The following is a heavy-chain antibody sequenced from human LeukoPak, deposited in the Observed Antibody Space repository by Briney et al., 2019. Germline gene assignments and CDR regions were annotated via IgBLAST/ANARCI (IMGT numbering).Heavy chain of an antibody. CDR2: IYYRGTT. Sequence: PSETLSLTCTVSNGSISSRSYYWGWIRQPPGKGLEWIGSIYYRGTTYYNPSLKSRVTISVDTSKNQFSLKLSSVTAADTAVYYCARVSRMDLFDYWGQGTLVTVSS. CDR3: ARVSRMDLFDY. J-gene: IGHJ4*02. CDR1: NGSISSRSYY. V-gene: IGHV4-39*07. D-gene: IGHD6-13*01.